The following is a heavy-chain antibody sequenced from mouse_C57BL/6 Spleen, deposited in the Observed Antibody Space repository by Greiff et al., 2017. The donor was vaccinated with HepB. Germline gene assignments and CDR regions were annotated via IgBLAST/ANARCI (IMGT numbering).Heavy chain of an antibody. V-gene: IGHV1-81*01. Sequence: LEESGAELARPGASVKLSCKASGYTFTSYGISWVKQRTGQGLEWIGEIYPRSGNTYYNEKFKGKATLTADKSSSTAYMELRSLTSEDSAVYFCGGVYYSNYEAYWGQGTLVTVSA. CDR1: GYTFTSYG. D-gene: IGHD2-5*01. CDR2: IYPRSGNT. J-gene: IGHJ3*01. CDR3: GGVYYSNYEAY.